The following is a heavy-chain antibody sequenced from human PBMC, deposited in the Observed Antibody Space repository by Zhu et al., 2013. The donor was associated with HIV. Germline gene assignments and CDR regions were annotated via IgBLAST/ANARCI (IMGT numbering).Heavy chain of an antibody. V-gene: IGHV1-18*04. D-gene: IGHD5-12*01. CDR1: GYPFINHD. CDR2: ITVHDGTT. J-gene: IGHJ5*02. Sequence: QVQLIQSGGEVKKSGASVKVSCKASGYPFINHDITWVRQSPGQGLEWMAWITVHDGTTKFAERFQGRISVTADTSTATVYLELRSLTSDDTGTYFCARRQYRGTTSGGWFDPWGQGSLIIVSS. CDR3: ARRQYRGTTSGGWFDP.